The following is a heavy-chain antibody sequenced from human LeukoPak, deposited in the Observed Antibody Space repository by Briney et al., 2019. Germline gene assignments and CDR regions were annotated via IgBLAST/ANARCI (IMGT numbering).Heavy chain of an antibody. CDR2: INHSGST. CDR1: GGSFSGYY. Sequence: SETLSLTCAVYGGSFSGYYWSWIRQPPGKGLEGMGEINHSGSTNYNPSLKSRVTISVDTSKNQFSLKLSSVTAADTAVYYCARGQSARLWFGEQRQHAFDIWGQGTMVTVSS. CDR3: ARGQSARLWFGEQRQHAFDI. V-gene: IGHV4-34*01. D-gene: IGHD3-10*01. J-gene: IGHJ3*02.